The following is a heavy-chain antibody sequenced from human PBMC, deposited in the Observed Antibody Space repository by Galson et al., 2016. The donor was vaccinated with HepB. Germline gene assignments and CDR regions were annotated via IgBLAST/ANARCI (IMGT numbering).Heavy chain of an antibody. CDR2: TYYKSNWYY. CDR3: TRSSPFNTVTFAF. V-gene: IGHV6-1*01. CDR1: GDSVSSNSAN. J-gene: IGHJ4*02. D-gene: IGHD4-17*01. Sequence: CAISGDSVSSNSANWHWIRQSPSRGLEWLGRTYYKSNWYYDYAVSVKSRITINPDTSKNQFSLQLNSVTPEDTAVYYCTRSSPFNTVTFAFCGQGTLFTVSS.